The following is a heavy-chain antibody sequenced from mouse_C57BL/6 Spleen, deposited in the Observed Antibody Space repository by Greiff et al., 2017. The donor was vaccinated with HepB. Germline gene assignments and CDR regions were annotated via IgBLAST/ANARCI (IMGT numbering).Heavy chain of an antibody. V-gene: IGHV1-15*01. D-gene: IGHD1-1*01. CDR2: IDPETGGT. Sequence: VQLQQSGAELVRPGASVTLSCKASGYTFTDYEMHWVKQTPVHGLEWIGAIDPETGGTAYNQKFKGKAILTAEKSSSTAYMELRSLTSEDSSVYYCTRWGTAVEGFGVWGTGTTVTVSS. J-gene: IGHJ1*03. CDR1: GYTFTDYE. CDR3: TRWGTAVEGFGV.